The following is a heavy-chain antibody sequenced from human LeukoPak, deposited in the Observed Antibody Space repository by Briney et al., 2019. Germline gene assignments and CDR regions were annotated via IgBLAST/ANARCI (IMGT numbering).Heavy chain of an antibody. CDR1: GFTFSHYW. V-gene: IGHV3-30-3*01. J-gene: IGHJ4*02. Sequence: GGSLRLSCAASGFTFSHYWMSWVRQAPGKGLEWVAVISYDGSNKYYADSVKGRFTISRDNSKNTLYLQMNSLRAEDAAVFYCARDGEYSGGYFDYWGQGTLVTVSS. CDR2: ISYDGSNK. CDR3: ARDGEYSGGYFDY. D-gene: IGHD6-6*01.